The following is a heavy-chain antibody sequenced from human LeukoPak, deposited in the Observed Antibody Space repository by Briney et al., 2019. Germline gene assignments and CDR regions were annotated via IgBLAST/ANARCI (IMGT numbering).Heavy chain of an antibody. CDR1: GYSFTSYW. Sequence: GESLKISCKGSGYSFTSYWIGWVRQMPGKGLEWMGIIYPGDSDTRYSPSFQGQVTISADKSISTAYLQWSSLKASDTAMYYCARHPRARMTKITTQAYYMDVWGKGTTVTVSS. V-gene: IGHV5-51*01. J-gene: IGHJ6*03. CDR3: ARHPRARMTKITTQAYYMDV. CDR2: IYPGDSDT. D-gene: IGHD3-3*01.